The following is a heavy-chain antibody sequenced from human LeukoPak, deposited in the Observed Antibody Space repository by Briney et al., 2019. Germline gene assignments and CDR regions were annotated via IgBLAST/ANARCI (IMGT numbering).Heavy chain of an antibody. Sequence: SETLSLTCAVYGGSFSGYYWSWIRQPPGKGLEWIGEINHSGSTNYNPSLKSRVTISVDTSKNQFSLKLSSVTAADTAVYYCARGRYCSGGSCSFDPWGQGTQVTVSS. J-gene: IGHJ5*02. CDR3: ARGRYCSGGSCSFDP. V-gene: IGHV4-34*01. CDR1: GGSFSGYY. CDR2: INHSGST. D-gene: IGHD2-15*01.